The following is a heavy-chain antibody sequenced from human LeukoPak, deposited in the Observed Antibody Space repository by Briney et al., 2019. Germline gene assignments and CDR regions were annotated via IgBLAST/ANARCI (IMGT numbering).Heavy chain of an antibody. J-gene: IGHJ3*02. CDR2: ISSSSSYI. D-gene: IGHD3-22*01. Sequence: GGSLRLSCAASGFTFSSYSMNWVRQAPGKGLEWVSSISSSSSYIYYADSVKGRFTISRDNAKNSLYLQMNSLRAEDTAVYYCARGAIRITTIGDAFDIWGQGTMVTVSS. V-gene: IGHV3-21*01. CDR3: ARGAIRITTIGDAFDI. CDR1: GFTFSSYS.